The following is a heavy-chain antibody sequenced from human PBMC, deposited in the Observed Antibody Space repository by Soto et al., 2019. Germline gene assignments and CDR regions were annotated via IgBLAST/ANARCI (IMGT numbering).Heavy chain of an antibody. Sequence: QVQLVQSGAEVKKPGSSVKVSCKASGGTFSSYAISWVRQAPGQGLEWMGGIIPIFGTANYAQKFQGRVTITADESTSTAYMELSSLRSEDTAVYYCAREGSSGRRYYYDGMDVWGQGTTVTVSS. D-gene: IGHD6-19*01. V-gene: IGHV1-69*01. CDR3: AREGSSGRRYYYDGMDV. CDR2: IIPIFGTA. CDR1: GGTFSSYA. J-gene: IGHJ6*02.